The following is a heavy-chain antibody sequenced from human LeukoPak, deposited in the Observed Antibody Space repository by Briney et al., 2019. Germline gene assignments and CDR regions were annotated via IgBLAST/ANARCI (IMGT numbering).Heavy chain of an antibody. D-gene: IGHD3-22*01. V-gene: IGHV3-30*18. Sequence: GRSLRLSCAASGFTFSSYGMHWVRQAPGKGLEWVAVISYDGSNKYYADSVKGRFTISRDNSKNTLYLQMNSLRAEDTAVYYCAKDHYYDSSGYHNFDYWGQGTLVTVSS. J-gene: IGHJ4*02. CDR1: GFTFSSYG. CDR3: AKDHYYDSSGYHNFDY. CDR2: ISYDGSNK.